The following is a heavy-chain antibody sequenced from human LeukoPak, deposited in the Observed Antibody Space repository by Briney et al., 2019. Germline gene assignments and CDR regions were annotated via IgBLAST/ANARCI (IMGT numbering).Heavy chain of an antibody. Sequence: SETLSLTCTVSGGSISSYYWSWIRQPPGKGLEWIGYIYYSGSTNYNPSLKSRVTISVDTSKNQLSQKLSSVTAADTAVYYCARDSLYYFDYWGQGTLVTVSS. CDR1: GGSISSYY. V-gene: IGHV4-59*01. J-gene: IGHJ4*02. CDR2: IYYSGST. CDR3: ARDSLYYFDY.